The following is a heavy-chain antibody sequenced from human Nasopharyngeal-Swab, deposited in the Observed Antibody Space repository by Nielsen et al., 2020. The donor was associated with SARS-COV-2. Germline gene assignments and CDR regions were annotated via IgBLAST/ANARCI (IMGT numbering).Heavy chain of an antibody. CDR3: AKDGGGWYTSGWYYFDS. Sequence: WGSLKLFCADSGITIDNYAMSWVRQPPGRGLEGVSSISGSGSNTYYRESVKGRIIITRDNSQNTLYLQMNILRAEDTALYYCAKDGGGWYTSGWYYFDSWGQQILVTVSS. D-gene: IGHD6-19*01. CDR1: GITIDNYA. V-gene: IGHV3-23*01. CDR2: ISGSGSNT. J-gene: IGHJ4*02.